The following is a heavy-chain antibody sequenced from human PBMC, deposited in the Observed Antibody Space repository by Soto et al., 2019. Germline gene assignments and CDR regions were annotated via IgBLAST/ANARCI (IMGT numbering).Heavy chain of an antibody. J-gene: IGHJ4*02. CDR1: GDSVTSNVS. CDR2: AYHNGLT. CDR3: VRDAAVPGESDRFDS. Sequence: TLSLTCAVSGDSVTSNVSWSWVRQSPGKGLEWIGEAYHNGLTDYNPSLKSRVTMSVDTSKNEFSLKLTSLTAADTAIYYCVRDAAVPGESDRFDSWGQGILVTVSS. D-gene: IGHD6-19*01. V-gene: IGHV4-4*02.